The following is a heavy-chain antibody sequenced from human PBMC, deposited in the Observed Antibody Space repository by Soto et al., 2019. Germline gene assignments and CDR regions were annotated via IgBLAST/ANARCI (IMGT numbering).Heavy chain of an antibody. CDR3: AKLPNCGGDCYFDY. CDR1: GFAFSSYG. V-gene: IGHV3-30*02. Sequence: QVQLVESGGGVVQPGGSLRLSCVTSGFAFSSYGMHWVRQAPGKGLEWVAVVRFDAINKYYADSVKGRFTISRDNSKSMVYLQMNSLRPDDTAVYYCAKLPNCGGDCYFDYWGQGTLVTVSS. D-gene: IGHD2-21*02. J-gene: IGHJ4*02. CDR2: VRFDAINK.